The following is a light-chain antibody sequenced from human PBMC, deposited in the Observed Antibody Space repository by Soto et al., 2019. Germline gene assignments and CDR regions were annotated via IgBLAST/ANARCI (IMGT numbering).Light chain of an antibody. J-gene: IGKJ5*01. Sequence: EIVMTQSPATMSVSPGERPTLSCRASQSVRRNLAWYQQKPGQAPRLLIYGASTRATGIPARFSGSGSGTEFTLTVSSLKPADFAVYYCQQYNNWPPITFGHGTRLEIK. V-gene: IGKV3-15*01. CDR1: QSVRRN. CDR3: QQYNNWPPIT. CDR2: GAS.